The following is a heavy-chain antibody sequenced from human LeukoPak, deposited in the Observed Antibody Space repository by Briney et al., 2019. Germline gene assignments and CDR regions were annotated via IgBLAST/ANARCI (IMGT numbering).Heavy chain of an antibody. CDR2: IYSGGNT. Sequence: GGSLRLSCAASGFTVSSNYMSWVRQAPGKGLEWVSVIYSGGNTYYADSVKGRFTISRDNSKNTLYLQMTSLRAEDTAVYYCARADYYGSSGYNDYWGQGALVTVSS. CDR3: ARADYYGSSGYNDY. CDR1: GFTVSSNY. J-gene: IGHJ4*02. D-gene: IGHD3-22*01. V-gene: IGHV3-53*01.